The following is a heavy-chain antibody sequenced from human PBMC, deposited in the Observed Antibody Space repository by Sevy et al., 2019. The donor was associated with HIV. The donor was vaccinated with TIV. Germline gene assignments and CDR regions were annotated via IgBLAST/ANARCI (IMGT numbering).Heavy chain of an antibody. D-gene: IGHD3-16*01. CDR1: GFTFGTYD. J-gene: IGHJ6*02. V-gene: IGHV3-30*18. Sequence: GGSLRLSCAASGFTFGTYDMHWVRQAPGKGLEWVAIISSDGSYRYDADSVRGRFSMSRDNSKNTMYLQISGLLIEDTAVYYCAKNRPPGGSLFSRHGMDVWGRGTTVTVSS. CDR2: ISSDGSYR. CDR3: AKNRPPGGSLFSRHGMDV.